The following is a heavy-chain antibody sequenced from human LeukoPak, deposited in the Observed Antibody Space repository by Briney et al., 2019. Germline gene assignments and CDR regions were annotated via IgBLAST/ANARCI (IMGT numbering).Heavy chain of an antibody. Sequence: GGSLRLSCAASGFTFSRDYIHWVRQAPGKGLEYVSAISSNGVKTHYTNSVKGRFTISRDNSKNTVYLQMGSLSTEDTAVYYCARLTRYYDFWSGYSDYWGQGTLVTVSS. V-gene: IGHV3-64*01. CDR1: GFTFSRDY. CDR2: ISSNGVKT. J-gene: IGHJ4*02. CDR3: ARLTRYYDFWSGYSDY. D-gene: IGHD3-3*01.